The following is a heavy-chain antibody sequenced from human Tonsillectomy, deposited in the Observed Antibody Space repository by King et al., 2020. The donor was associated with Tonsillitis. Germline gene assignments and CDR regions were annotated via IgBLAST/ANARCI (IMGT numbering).Heavy chain of an antibody. CDR1: GFTVSSNY. J-gene: IGHJ4*02. Sequence: QLVQSGGGLIQPGGSLRLSCAASGFTVSSNYMSWVRQAPGKGLEWVSVNYSGGSTYYADSVKGRFTISRDNSKNTLYLQMNSLRAEDTAVYYCARATAVPAAILGYWGQGTLVTVSS. CDR2: NYSGGST. V-gene: IGHV3-53*01. D-gene: IGHD2-2*01. CDR3: ARATAVPAAILGY.